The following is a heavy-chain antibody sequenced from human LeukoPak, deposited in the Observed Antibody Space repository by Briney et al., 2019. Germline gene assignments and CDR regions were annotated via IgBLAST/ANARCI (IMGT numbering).Heavy chain of an antibody. Sequence: GGSLRLSCAASGFTFDDYAMHWVRQAPGKGLEWVSLLSWDGGSTYYADSVKDRFTISRDNSKNSLYLQMNSLRAEDTALYYCAKTLVGYSYGTDYYGMDVWGKGTTVTVSS. CDR1: GFTFDDYA. J-gene: IGHJ6*04. CDR3: AKTLVGYSYGTDYYGMDV. D-gene: IGHD5-18*01. V-gene: IGHV3-43D*04. CDR2: LSWDGGST.